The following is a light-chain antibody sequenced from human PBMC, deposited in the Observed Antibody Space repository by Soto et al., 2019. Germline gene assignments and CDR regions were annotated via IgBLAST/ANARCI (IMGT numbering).Light chain of an antibody. CDR3: QQYGSSSLYT. Sequence: EIVLTQSPGTLSLSPGERATLSCRASQSVTSRYLAWYQQKPGQAPRLLIYGASSRATGIPDRFSGSGSGTDFTLTIRSLEPEEFAVYYCQQYGSSSLYTFGQGTKLEIK. CDR2: GAS. V-gene: IGKV3-20*01. CDR1: QSVTSRY. J-gene: IGKJ2*01.